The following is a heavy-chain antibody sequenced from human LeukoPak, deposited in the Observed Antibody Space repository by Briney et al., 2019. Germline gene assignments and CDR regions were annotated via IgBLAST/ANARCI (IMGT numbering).Heavy chain of an antibody. V-gene: IGHV1-8*01. Sequence: ASVKVSCKASGYTFTSYDINWVRQATGQGLEWMGWMNPNSGNTGYAQKFQGRVTMTRNTSISTAYMELSSLRSEDTAVYYCASSPDYYDSSGYYLFDIWGQGTMVTVSS. D-gene: IGHD3-22*01. CDR1: GYTFTSYD. CDR2: MNPNSGNT. CDR3: ASSPDYYDSSGYYLFDI. J-gene: IGHJ3*02.